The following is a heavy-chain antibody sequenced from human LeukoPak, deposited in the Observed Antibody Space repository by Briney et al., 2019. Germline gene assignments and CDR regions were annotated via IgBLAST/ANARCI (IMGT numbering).Heavy chain of an antibody. CDR2: IYSSGST. D-gene: IGHD5-12*01. J-gene: IGHJ6*03. CDR1: GGSISSYY. V-gene: IGHV4-4*07. Sequence: SETLSLTCTVSGGSISSYYWNWIRQPAGKGLEWIGRIYSSGSTNYNPSLKSRVTMSVDTSKNQFSLKVRSVTAADTAVYYCARGRGYSGYDIDYYYYYMDVWGKGTTVTVSS. CDR3: ARGRGYSGYDIDYYYYYMDV.